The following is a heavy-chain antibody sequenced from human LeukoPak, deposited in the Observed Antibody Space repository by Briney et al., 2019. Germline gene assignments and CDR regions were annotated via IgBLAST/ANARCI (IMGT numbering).Heavy chain of an antibody. CDR3: AKGGYYYDSSELDP. Sequence: GGSLRLSCAASGFTFSSYAMSWVRQAPGKGLEWVSAISGSGGSTYYADSVKGRFTISRDNSKNTLYLQMSSLRAEDTAVYYCAKGGYYYDSSELDPWGQGTLVTVSS. V-gene: IGHV3-23*01. D-gene: IGHD3-22*01. CDR1: GFTFSSYA. CDR2: ISGSGGST. J-gene: IGHJ5*02.